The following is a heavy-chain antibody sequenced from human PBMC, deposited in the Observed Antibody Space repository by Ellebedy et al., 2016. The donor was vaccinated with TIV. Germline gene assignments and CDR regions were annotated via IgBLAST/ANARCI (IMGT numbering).Heavy chain of an antibody. Sequence: AASVKVSCKASGYAFNTYYIHWVRQAPGQGLEWLGWIDPDSGGTKYAQNFQGWVTMTRDTSVSTAYLELSRLRSGDTALYYCARVRGVIVFDYWGQGTLVTVSS. J-gene: IGHJ4*02. CDR2: IDPDSGGT. CDR1: GYAFNTYY. CDR3: ARVRGVIVFDY. V-gene: IGHV1-2*04. D-gene: IGHD3-10*01.